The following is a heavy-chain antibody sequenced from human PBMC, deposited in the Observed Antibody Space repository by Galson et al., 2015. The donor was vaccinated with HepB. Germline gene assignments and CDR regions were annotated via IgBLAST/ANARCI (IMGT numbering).Heavy chain of an antibody. CDR3: ARYYDFWSGYIDY. V-gene: IGHV3-11*01. D-gene: IGHD3-3*01. CDR1: GFTFSDYY. CDR2: IRSSGSTI. Sequence: SLRLSCAASGFTFSDYYMSWIRQAPGKGLEWVSYIRSSGSTIYYADSVKGRFTISRDNAKNSLYLQMNSLRAEDTAVYYCARYYDFWSGYIDYWGQGTLVTVSS. J-gene: IGHJ4*02.